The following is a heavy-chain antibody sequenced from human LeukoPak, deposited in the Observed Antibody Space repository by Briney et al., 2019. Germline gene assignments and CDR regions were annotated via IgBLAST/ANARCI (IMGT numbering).Heavy chain of an antibody. D-gene: IGHD1-26*01. V-gene: IGHV3-23*01. J-gene: IGHJ3*02. CDR1: GFTFSSYA. Sequence: GGSLRLSCAASGFTFSSYAMSWVRQAPGKGLEWVSAISGSGGSTYYADSVKGRFTISRDNSKNTLYLQMNSLRAEDTAVYYCAKFPGGSVGATGDAFDIWGQGTMVTVSS. CDR2: ISGSGGST. CDR3: AKFPGGSVGATGDAFDI.